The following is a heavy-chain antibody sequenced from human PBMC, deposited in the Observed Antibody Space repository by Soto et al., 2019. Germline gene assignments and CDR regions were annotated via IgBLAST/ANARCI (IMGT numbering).Heavy chain of an antibody. V-gene: IGHV4-61*01. CDR1: GVSVTSGSHH. CDR3: GVYKAGSGGNGD. J-gene: IGHJ1*01. CDR2: QTGGT. D-gene: IGHD6-19*01. Sequence: QVQVQESGPGLVKPSETLSLTCAVSGVSVTSGSHHFLWIRQPPGKGLEWIGQTGGTNYNPSLKSRISISLDTSKNQFSLKLSSVTSADTAVYYCGVYKAGSGGNGDCGQGTLVTISS.